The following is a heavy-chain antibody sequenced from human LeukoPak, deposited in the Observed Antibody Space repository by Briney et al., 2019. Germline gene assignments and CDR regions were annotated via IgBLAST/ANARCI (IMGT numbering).Heavy chain of an antibody. CDR2: INSAGVNT. V-gene: IGHV3-23*01. D-gene: IGHD3-10*01. CDR1: GFTFSSYA. J-gene: IGHJ4*02. CDR3: AKCNSEDYYGSY. Sequence: GGSLRLSCAASGFTFSSYAMSWVRQAPGKGLEWVSSINSAGVNTYYADPVKGRFTISRDNPKNTLHLQMNSLRAEDTAVYYCAKCNSEDYYGSYWGQGTLVTVSS.